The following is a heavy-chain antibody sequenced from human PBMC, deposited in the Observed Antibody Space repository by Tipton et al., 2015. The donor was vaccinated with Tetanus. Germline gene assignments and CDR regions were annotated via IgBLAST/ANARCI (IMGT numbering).Heavy chain of an antibody. CDR3: ARGAYSNDSSGYYYLLDP. Sequence: TLSLTCTVSGGSISNYYWSWIRQPPGKGLEWIGYIYYSGSTNYNPSLKSRVTISVDTSKNHFSLKLSSVTAADTAVYYCARGAYSNDSSGYYYLLDPWGQGTLVTVSS. D-gene: IGHD3-22*01. CDR2: IYYSGST. CDR1: GGSISNYY. J-gene: IGHJ5*02. V-gene: IGHV4-59*01.